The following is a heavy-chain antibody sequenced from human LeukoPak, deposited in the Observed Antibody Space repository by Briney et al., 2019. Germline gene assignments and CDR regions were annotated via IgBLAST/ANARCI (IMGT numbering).Heavy chain of an antibody. CDR3: AREARWYCSGTSCSYGAFDI. V-gene: IGHV3-21*01. D-gene: IGHD2-2*01. CDR2: ISSSSSYM. CDR1: GFTFSSYS. J-gene: IGHJ3*02. Sequence: GGSLRLSCAASGFTFSSYSMNWVRQAPGKGLEWVSSISSSSSYMYYADSVKGRFTISRDNAKNSLYLQMNSLRAEDTAVYYCAREARWYCSGTSCSYGAFDIWGQGTMVTVSS.